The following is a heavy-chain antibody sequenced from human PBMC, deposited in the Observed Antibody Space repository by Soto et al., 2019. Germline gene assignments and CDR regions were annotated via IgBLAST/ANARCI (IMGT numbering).Heavy chain of an antibody. V-gene: IGHV3-30*04. CDR1: GFTFSSYA. D-gene: IGHD5-18*01. J-gene: IGHJ6*02. Sequence: QVQLVESGGGVVQPGRSLRLSCAASGFTFSSYAMHWVRQAPGKGLEWVAVISYDGRNKYYADSVKGRFTISRDNSKNSLYLQMNSLRAEDTAVYYCARGYSYGHDIYYYYGMDVWGQGTTVTVSS. CDR2: ISYDGRNK. CDR3: ARGYSYGHDIYYYYGMDV.